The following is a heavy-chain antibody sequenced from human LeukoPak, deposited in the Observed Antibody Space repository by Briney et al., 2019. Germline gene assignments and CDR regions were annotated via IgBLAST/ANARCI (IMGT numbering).Heavy chain of an antibody. Sequence: SETLSLTCTVSGGSISSGSYYWSWIRQPPGKGLEWIGEINHSGSTNYNPSLKSRVTISVDTSKNQFSLKLSSVTAADTAVYYCASRVEMATTRDYWGQGTLVTVSS. CDR1: GGSISSGSYY. CDR3: ASRVEMATTRDY. V-gene: IGHV4-39*07. CDR2: INHSGST. D-gene: IGHD5-24*01. J-gene: IGHJ4*02.